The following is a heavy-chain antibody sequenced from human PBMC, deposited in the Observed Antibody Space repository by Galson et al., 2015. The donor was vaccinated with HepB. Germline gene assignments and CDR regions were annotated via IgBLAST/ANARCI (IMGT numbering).Heavy chain of an antibody. J-gene: IGHJ4*02. Sequence: SLRLSCAASGFGFDVYTMHWFRQTPEKGLEWVSLISWDGVDTYYADSVKGRFTISRDNSKKFLYLQMTSVSPDDSDLYYCVKDRGMDRFGYYAEYWGQGTLVSVSS. CDR1: GFGFDVYT. V-gene: IGHV3-43*01. CDR3: VKDRGMDRFGYYAEY. CDR2: ISWDGVDT. D-gene: IGHD2-2*03.